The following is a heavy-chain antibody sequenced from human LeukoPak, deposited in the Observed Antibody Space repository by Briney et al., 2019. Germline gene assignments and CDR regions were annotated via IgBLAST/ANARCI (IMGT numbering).Heavy chain of an antibody. CDR2: IYHSGST. V-gene: IGHV4-38-2*02. CDR1: GYSISSGYY. D-gene: IGHD5-18*01. J-gene: IGHJ4*02. CDR3: ARDLSSGTAMAGYFDY. Sequence: SETLSLTCAVSGYSISSGYYWGWIRQPPGKGLEWIGSIYHSGSTYYNPSLKSRVTISVDTSKNQFSLKLSSVTAADTAVYYCARDLSSGTAMAGYFDYWGQGTLVTVSS.